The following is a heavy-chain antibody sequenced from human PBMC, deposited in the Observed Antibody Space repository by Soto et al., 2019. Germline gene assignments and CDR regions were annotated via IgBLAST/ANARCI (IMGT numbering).Heavy chain of an antibody. J-gene: IGHJ4*02. V-gene: IGHV1-46*01. D-gene: IGHD2-21*02. CDR3: ASLYMGGDCCVDY. CDR2: INPSGGST. CDR1: GYTFTSYY. Sequence: ASVKVSCKASGYTFTSYYMHWVRQAPGQGLEWTGIINPSGGSTSYAQKFQGRVTMTRDTSTSTVYMELSSLRSEDTAVYYCASLYMGGDCCVDYWGQGTLVTVS.